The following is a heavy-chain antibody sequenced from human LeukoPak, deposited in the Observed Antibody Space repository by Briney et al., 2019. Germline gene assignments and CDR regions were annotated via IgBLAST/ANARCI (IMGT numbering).Heavy chain of an antibody. D-gene: IGHD3-16*01. J-gene: IGHJ4*02. CDR1: GFTFSTYW. Sequence: PGGSLRLSCAASGFTFSTYWMHWVRQAPGKGLMWVSYINSDGSSTTYADSVKGRFTISSDNAKNTLYLQMNSLRVEDTAVYYCVRDLTDPLAYWGQGTLVTVSS. CDR3: VRDLTDPLAY. CDR2: INSDGSST. V-gene: IGHV3-74*01.